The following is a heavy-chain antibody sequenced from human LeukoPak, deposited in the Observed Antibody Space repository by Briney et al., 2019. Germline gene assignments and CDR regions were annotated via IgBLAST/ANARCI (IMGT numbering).Heavy chain of an antibody. Sequence: GGSLRLSCAASGFTFSSYWMHWVRQAPGKGLVWVSRINSDGSSTSYADSVKGRFTISRDNAKNTLYLQMNSLRAEDTAVYYCARDASVPVYGDPGDWGDYWGQGTLVTVSS. J-gene: IGHJ4*02. CDR1: GFTFSSYW. CDR2: INSDGSST. V-gene: IGHV3-74*01. CDR3: ARDASVPVYGDPGDWGDY. D-gene: IGHD4-17*01.